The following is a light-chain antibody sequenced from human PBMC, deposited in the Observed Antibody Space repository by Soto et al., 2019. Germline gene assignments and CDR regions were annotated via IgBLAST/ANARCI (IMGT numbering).Light chain of an antibody. CDR2: DSS. V-gene: IGKV3-20*01. Sequence: EVKLKQSPAALSLSKGETATLSCRASQNVVKFLAWYQQRPGQPPRLLIFDSSNRATGIPDRFSGSGSGTDFTLTISRLEPEDSAVYYCQQYGSSPTWTFGQGSKVDI. CDR3: QQYGSSPTWT. CDR1: QNVVKF. J-gene: IGKJ1*01.